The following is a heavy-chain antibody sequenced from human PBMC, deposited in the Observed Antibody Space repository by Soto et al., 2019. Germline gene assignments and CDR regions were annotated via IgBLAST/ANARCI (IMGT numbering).Heavy chain of an antibody. D-gene: IGHD5-12*01. Sequence: QVQLQQWGAGLLKPSETLSLTCVVYGGSLSGYYWSWIRQPPGKGLEWIGEIKDGGLTNYSPSLKSRAIISVDRPKNQFSLKLHSVNAADTAVYYCARGQEGVVATHWDQGSLVTVSS. CDR1: GGSLSGYY. CDR2: IKDGGLT. CDR3: ARGQEGVVATH. J-gene: IGHJ4*02. V-gene: IGHV4-34*01.